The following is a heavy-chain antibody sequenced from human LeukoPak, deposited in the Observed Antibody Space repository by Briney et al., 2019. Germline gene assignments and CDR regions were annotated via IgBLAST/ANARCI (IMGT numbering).Heavy chain of an antibody. CDR3: ARKIREQWLLFDY. V-gene: IGHV1-69*01. J-gene: IGHJ4*02. Sequence: SVKVSCKASGGTFSSYAISWVRQAPGQGLEWMGGIIPIFGTANYAQKFQGRVTITADESTSTAYMELSSLRSDDTAVYYCARKIREQWLLFDYWGQGTLVTVSS. D-gene: IGHD6-19*01. CDR2: IIPIFGTA. CDR1: GGTFSSYA.